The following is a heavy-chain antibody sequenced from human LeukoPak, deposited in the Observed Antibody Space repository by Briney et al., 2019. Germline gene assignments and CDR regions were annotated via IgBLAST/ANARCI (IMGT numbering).Heavy chain of an antibody. CDR3: ARAPITSPCYFDF. J-gene: IGHJ4*02. CDR1: GFAFDEHG. V-gene: IGHV3-20*04. Sequence: GGSLRPSCTAPGFAFDEHGMSCGSQLPGKGRGWVSGIEWSGGSTGYASPFMGRFTISRDNAKNSLYLQMDSLRAEDTALYYCARAPITSPCYFDFWGQGPLVTVSS. CDR2: IEWSGGST. D-gene: IGHD2-2*01.